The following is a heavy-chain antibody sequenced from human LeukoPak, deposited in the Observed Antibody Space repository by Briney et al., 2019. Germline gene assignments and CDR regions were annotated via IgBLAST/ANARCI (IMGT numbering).Heavy chain of an antibody. CDR3: SRDRMGTKSFDY. J-gene: IGHJ4*02. CDR2: ISSGGST. D-gene: IGHD5-24*01. CDR1: GFTVRSNY. Sequence: GGSLRLSCAASGFTVRSNYMSWVRQDLGKGLEWVSVISSGGSTYCVDSVKGRFTISRDSSKNTLYLQMKSLRAEDTALYYCSRDRMGTKSFDYWGQGTLVTVSS. V-gene: IGHV3-66*01.